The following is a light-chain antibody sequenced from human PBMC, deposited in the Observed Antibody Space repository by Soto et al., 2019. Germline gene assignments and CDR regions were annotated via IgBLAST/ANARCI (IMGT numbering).Light chain of an antibody. J-gene: IGLJ2*01. CDR3: QSFDSSLHVV. CDR2: SNI. V-gene: IGLV1-40*01. Sequence: QSVLTQPPSVSGAPGQRVTISCTGSSSNIGAGHDVQWYQQLPGTAPKLLIYSNIIRPSGVPDRFSGSNSGTSASLAITGLQAEDEADYYCQSFDSSLHVVFGGGTKVTVL. CDR1: SSNIGAGHD.